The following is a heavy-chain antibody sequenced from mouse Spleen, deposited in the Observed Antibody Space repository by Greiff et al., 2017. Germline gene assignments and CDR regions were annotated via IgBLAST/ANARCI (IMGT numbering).Heavy chain of an antibody. CDR2: ISSGGSYT. V-gene: IGHV5-9-1*01. D-gene: IGHD2-1*01. J-gene: IGHJ4*01. CDR3: ARHGDYGNYVAMDY. Sequence: DVMLVESGGGLVKPGGSLKLSCAASGFTFSSYAMSWVRQTPEKRLEWVATISSGGSYTYYPDSVKGRFTISRDNAKNTLYLQMSSLRSEDTAMYYCARHGDYGNYVAMDYWGQGTSVTVAS. CDR1: GFTFSSYA.